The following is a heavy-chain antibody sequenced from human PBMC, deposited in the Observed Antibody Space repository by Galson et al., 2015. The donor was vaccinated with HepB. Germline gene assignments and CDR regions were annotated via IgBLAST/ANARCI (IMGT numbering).Heavy chain of an antibody. Sequence: SLRLSCAASGFTFSTYGMHWVRQAPGKGPEWVAVIWYDGRNGEYADSVKGRFIVSRDDSKNTVYLQMNSLRAEDTATYYCARDEVRQWHFVGVFDYWGQGTLVTVSS. J-gene: IGHJ4*02. D-gene: IGHD6-19*01. CDR1: GFTFSTYG. CDR2: IWYDGRNG. V-gene: IGHV3-33*01. CDR3: ARDEVRQWHFVGVFDY.